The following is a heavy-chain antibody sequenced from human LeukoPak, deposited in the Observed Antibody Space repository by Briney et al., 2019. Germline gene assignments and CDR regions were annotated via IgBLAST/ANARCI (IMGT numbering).Heavy chain of an antibody. D-gene: IGHD5-24*01. Sequence: GGSLRLSCAASGFTFSSYAMSWIRQAPGKGLEWVSAISGSGGSTYYADSVKGRFTISRDNSKNTLYLQMNSLRAEDTAVYYCARDRDGYSPFDYWGQGTLVTVSS. CDR2: ISGSGGST. CDR1: GFTFSSYA. V-gene: IGHV3-23*01. J-gene: IGHJ4*02. CDR3: ARDRDGYSPFDY.